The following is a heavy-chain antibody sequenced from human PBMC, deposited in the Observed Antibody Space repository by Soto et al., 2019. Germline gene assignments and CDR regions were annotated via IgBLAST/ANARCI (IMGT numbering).Heavy chain of an antibody. Sequence: QVQLVQSGAEVKKPGSSVKVSCKTSGGPFNNHAINWVRQAPGQGLEWVGLVIPTLATADYAQKFQGRVTMTADEDTNPAYMELSSLRSDDTGVYYCASDYGEIDAFDIWGQGTLVSVPS. CDR1: GGPFNNHA. D-gene: IGHD4-17*01. V-gene: IGHV1-69*01. J-gene: IGHJ3*02. CDR3: ASDYGEIDAFDI. CDR2: VIPTLATA.